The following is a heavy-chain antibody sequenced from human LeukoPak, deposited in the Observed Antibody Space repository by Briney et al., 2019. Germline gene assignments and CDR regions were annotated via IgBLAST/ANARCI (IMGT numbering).Heavy chain of an antibody. CDR2: IYTSGSA. V-gene: IGHV4-4*07. CDR1: GGSFINYY. D-gene: IGHD3-10*01. CDR3: ARVSESGSYFWFDP. J-gene: IGHJ5*02. Sequence: SETLSLTCTVSGGSFINYYCAWIRQPAGKGLEWIGRIYTSGSANYNPSLEGRVTMSVDRSKNQFSLKFNSVTAADTAVYYCARVSESGSYFWFDPWGQGTLVTVSS.